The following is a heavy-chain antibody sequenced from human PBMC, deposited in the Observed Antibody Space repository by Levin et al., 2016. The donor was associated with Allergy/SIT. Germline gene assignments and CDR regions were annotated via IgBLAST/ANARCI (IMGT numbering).Heavy chain of an antibody. D-gene: IGHD1-26*01. CDR1: GGTFSSYT. Sequence: SVKVSCKVSGGTFSSYTVGWVRQAPGQGLEWMGRIIPILDITNYAQKFQGRVTITADKSTSTAYMELSNLRSEDTAVYYCARDVRRMVGATNYRDFWGQGTLVTVSS. V-gene: IGHV1-69*04. CDR2: IIPILDIT. J-gene: IGHJ4*02. CDR3: ARDVRRMVGATNYRDF.